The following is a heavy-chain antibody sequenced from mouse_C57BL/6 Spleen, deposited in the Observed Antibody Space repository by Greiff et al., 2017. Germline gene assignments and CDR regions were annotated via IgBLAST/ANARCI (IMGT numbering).Heavy chain of an antibody. CDR2: IWRGGST. CDR3: AKGGVVESLDY. V-gene: IGHV2-5*01. J-gene: IGHJ2*01. Sequence: VKLQESGPGLVQPSQSLSITCTVSGFSLTSYGVHWVRQSPGKGLEWLGVIWRGGSTDYNAAFMSRLSITKDNSKGQVFFKMNRLQADDTAIDSCAKGGVVESLDYWGQGTTLTVSS. CDR1: GFSLTSYG. D-gene: IGHD1-1*01.